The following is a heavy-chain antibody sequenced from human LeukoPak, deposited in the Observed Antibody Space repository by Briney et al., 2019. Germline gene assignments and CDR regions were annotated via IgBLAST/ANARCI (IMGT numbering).Heavy chain of an antibody. V-gene: IGHV3-74*01. CDR3: VRGWSGYYAVDY. CDR2: IKTDGSST. Sequence: GGSLRLSCAASGFTLSSYWMHWVRQAPGKGLVWVSRIKTDGSSTNYADSVKGRFTISRDSAKNTVYLQMNSLRAEDTAVYYCVRGWSGYYAVDYWGQGIPVTVSS. CDR1: GFTLSSYW. D-gene: IGHD3-3*01. J-gene: IGHJ4*02.